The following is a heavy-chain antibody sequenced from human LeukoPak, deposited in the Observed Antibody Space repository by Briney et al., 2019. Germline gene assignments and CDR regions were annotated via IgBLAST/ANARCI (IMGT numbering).Heavy chain of an antibody. CDR3: STAIIGSSWYVVRNQGDY. J-gene: IGHJ4*02. CDR2: ISSSSSTI. V-gene: IGHV3-48*01. Sequence: GGSLRLSCAASGFTFSSYSMNWVRQAPGKGLEWVSYISSSSSTIYYGDSVKGRFTISRDNSKNTLYLQMNSLRAEDTAVYYCSTAIIGSSWYVVRNQGDYWGQGTLVTVSS. CDR1: GFTFSSYS. D-gene: IGHD6-13*01.